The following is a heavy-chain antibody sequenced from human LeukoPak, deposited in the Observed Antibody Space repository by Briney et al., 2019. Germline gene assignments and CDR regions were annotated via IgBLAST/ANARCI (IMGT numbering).Heavy chain of an antibody. Sequence: PGGSLRLSSAASGFTLSTYYILSVRQAPGKGLVWVSRISPDGSATKYAESVKGRFTVARDNVKNTLYLQMNSLRADGTAVYYCARAGYSYGLVSWGQGTLVTVSS. CDR2: ISPDGSAT. V-gene: IGHV3-74*03. CDR1: GFTLSTYY. CDR3: ARAGYSYGLVS. J-gene: IGHJ4*02. D-gene: IGHD5-18*01.